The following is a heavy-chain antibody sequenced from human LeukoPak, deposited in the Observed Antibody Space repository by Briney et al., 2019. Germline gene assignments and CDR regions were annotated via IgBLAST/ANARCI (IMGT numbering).Heavy chain of an antibody. CDR2: ISSSSSYI. V-gene: IGHV3-21*04. CDR1: GFTFSSYS. J-gene: IGHJ4*02. CDR3: AKGSGYSYGTYFDY. D-gene: IGHD5-18*01. Sequence: GGSLRLSCAASGFTFSSYSMNWVRQAPGKGLEWVSSISSSSSYIYYADSVKGRFTISRDNAKNSLYLQMNSLRAEDTALYYCAKGSGYSYGTYFDYWGQGTLVTVSS.